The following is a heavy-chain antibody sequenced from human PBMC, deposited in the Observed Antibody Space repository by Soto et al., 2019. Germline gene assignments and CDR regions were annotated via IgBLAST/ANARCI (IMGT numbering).Heavy chain of an antibody. D-gene: IGHD5-12*01. Sequence: SETLSLTCAVYGGSLSGYYWSWIRQPPGKGLEWIGEINHSGSTNYNPSLKSRVTISVDTSKNQFSLKLSSVTAADTAVYYCARRRYSGYDTTLFDPWGQGTLVTVSS. J-gene: IGHJ5*02. CDR1: GGSLSGYY. CDR3: ARRRYSGYDTTLFDP. CDR2: INHSGST. V-gene: IGHV4-34*01.